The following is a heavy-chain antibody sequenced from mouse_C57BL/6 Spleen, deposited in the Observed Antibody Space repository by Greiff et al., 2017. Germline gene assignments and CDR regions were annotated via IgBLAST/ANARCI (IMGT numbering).Heavy chain of an antibody. CDR3: GNLYAMDY. CDR2: ISTYYGDA. Sequence: VHLVESGPELVRPGVSVKISCKGSGYTFTDYAMHWVKQSHAKSLEWIGVISTYYGDASYNQKFKDKATMTVDKSSSTAYMELARLTSEDSAVPHYGNLYAMDYWGQGTSVTVSS. CDR1: GYTFTDYA. J-gene: IGHJ4*01. D-gene: IGHD2-1*01. V-gene: IGHV1-67*01.